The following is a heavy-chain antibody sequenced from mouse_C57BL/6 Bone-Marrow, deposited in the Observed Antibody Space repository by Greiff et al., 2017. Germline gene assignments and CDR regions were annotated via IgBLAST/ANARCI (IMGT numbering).Heavy chain of an antibody. D-gene: IGHD1-1*01. J-gene: IGHJ3*01. V-gene: IGHV6-6*01. Sequence: EVKLEESGGGLVQPGGSMKLSCAASGFTFSDAWMDWVRQSPGKGLEWVAEIRNKANNHETDYAESVKGRFTISRNDSKTSVYLQMNSLRAEDTGIYFCSGDYGSAPWFAYGGQGTRVTVSA. CDR2: IRNKANNHET. CDR3: SGDYGSAPWFAY. CDR1: GFTFSDAW.